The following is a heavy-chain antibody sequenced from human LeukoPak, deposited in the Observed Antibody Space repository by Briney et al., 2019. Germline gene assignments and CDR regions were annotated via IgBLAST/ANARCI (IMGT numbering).Heavy chain of an antibody. CDR1: GGSLSGYY. J-gene: IGHJ4*02. Sequence: SETLSLTCAVYGGSLSGYYWSWIRQPPGKGLEWIGEINHSGSTNYNPSLKSRVTISVDTSKNQFSLKLSSVTAADTAVYYCARGQKTYGDYEYYFDYWGQGTLVTVSS. D-gene: IGHD4-17*01. V-gene: IGHV4-34*01. CDR3: ARGQKTYGDYEYYFDY. CDR2: INHSGST.